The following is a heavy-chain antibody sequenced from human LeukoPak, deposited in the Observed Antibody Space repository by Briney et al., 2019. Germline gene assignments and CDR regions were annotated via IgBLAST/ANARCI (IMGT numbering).Heavy chain of an antibody. D-gene: IGHD6-13*01. CDR2: ISGSDGST. CDR1: GFTFSSYA. V-gene: IGHV3-23*01. J-gene: IGHJ4*01. CDR3: AKDAVGSSWTFGY. Sequence: PGGSLRLSCAASGFTFSSYAMSWVRQAPGKGLEWVSTISGSDGSTYYADSVKGRFTISRDNSKNILYLQMNSLRGEDTAVYYCAKDAVGSSWTFGYWGRGTLVTVSS.